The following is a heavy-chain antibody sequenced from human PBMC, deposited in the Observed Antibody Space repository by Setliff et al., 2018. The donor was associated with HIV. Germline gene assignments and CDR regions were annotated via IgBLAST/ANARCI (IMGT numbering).Heavy chain of an antibody. CDR1: GFTFSSYW. CDR2: IKEDGSEK. D-gene: IGHD3-16*02. J-gene: IGHJ6*03. Sequence: PGGSLRLSCAASGFTFSSYWMNWVRQAPGKGLQWVANIKEDGSEKYYVDSVQGRFTISRDNAKNSLYLQINSLRAEDTAVYYCARGGVISVELSYYYYYMDVWGKGATVTV. CDR3: ARGGVISVELSYYYYYMDV. V-gene: IGHV3-7*05.